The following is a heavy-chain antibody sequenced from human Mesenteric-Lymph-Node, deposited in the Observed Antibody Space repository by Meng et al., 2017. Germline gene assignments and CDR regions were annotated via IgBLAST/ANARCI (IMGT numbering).Heavy chain of an antibody. CDR2: ISGYNGNT. CDR3: ARDFMCSGGSCLDVFDI. Sequence: QVQLGQSGAEVKKPGASVKVSCKASGYTFTSYGISWVRQAPGQGLEWMGWISGYNGNTNYAQKLQGRVTMTTDTSTSTAYMELRSLRSDDTAVYYCARDFMCSGGSCLDVFDIWGQGTMVTVSS. J-gene: IGHJ3*02. D-gene: IGHD2-15*01. V-gene: IGHV1-18*01. CDR1: GYTFTSYG.